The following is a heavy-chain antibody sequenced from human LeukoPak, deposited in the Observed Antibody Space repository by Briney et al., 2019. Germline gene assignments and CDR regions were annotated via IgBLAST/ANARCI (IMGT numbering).Heavy chain of an antibody. D-gene: IGHD3-22*01. CDR1: GYTFSDNF. V-gene: IGHV1-2*02. CDR2: INPKNGDT. Sequence: ASVKVSCKASGYTFSDNFMHWVRQAPGQGLEWMGWINPKNGDTNYAQKFQGRVTMTRDTSISTAYMELSSLRADNTAVYYCARDGTYYYDSSGYYLLDYWGQGTLVTVSS. CDR3: ARDGTYYYDSSGYYLLDY. J-gene: IGHJ4*02.